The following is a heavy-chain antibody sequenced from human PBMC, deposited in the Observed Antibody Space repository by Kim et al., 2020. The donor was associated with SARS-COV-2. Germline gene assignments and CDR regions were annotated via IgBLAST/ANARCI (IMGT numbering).Heavy chain of an antibody. J-gene: IGHJ4*02. V-gene: IGHV3-48*02. CDR2: ISTTSIT. CDR3: ARDWQWQRDY. CDR1: GFTFSSSN. D-gene: IGHD6-19*01. Sequence: GGSLRLSCVASGFTFSSSNMNWVRQAPGKGLGWVSHISTTSITYYADSVKGRFTISRDNARNSVYLQMYSLRDEDTAVYYCARDWQWQRDYWGQGALVTVSS.